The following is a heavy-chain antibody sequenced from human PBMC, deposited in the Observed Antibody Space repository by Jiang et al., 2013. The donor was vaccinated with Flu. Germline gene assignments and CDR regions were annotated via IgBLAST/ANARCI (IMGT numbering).Heavy chain of an antibody. Sequence: YYVHWVRQAPGQGLEWMGRINPNSGGTNYAQKFQGRVTMTRDTSISTAYMELSRLTSDDTAVFYCARYPNSPDGMDVWGQGTTVTVSS. CDR2: INPNSGGT. CDR3: ARYPNSPDGMDV. CDR1: YY. J-gene: IGHJ6*02. D-gene: IGHD4-23*01. V-gene: IGHV1-2*06.